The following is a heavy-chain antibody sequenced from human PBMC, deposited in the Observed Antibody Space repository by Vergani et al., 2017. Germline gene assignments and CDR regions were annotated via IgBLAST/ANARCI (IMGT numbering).Heavy chain of an antibody. CDR3: ARFEGFGEFEY. CDR1: GFTFSSYS. Sequence: EVQLVESGGGLVKPGGSLRLSCAASGFTFSSYSMNWVRQAPGKGLEWVSSISSSSSYIYYADSVKGRFTISRDNAKNSLYLQMNSLRAEDTAVYYCARFEGFGEFEYWGQGTLVAVSS. D-gene: IGHD3-10*01. J-gene: IGHJ4*02. V-gene: IGHV3-21*01. CDR2: ISSSSSYI.